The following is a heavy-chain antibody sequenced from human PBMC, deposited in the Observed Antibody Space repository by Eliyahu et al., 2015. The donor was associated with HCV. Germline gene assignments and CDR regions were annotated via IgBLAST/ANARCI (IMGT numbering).Heavy chain of an antibody. CDR1: GFTFSSYA. D-gene: IGHD6-13*01. CDR2: ISGSGGST. J-gene: IGHJ4*02. Sequence: AASGFTFSSYAMSWVRQAPGKGLEWXSAISGSGGSTYYADSVKGRSTISRDNSKNTLYLQMNSLRAEDTAVYYCAKEVAAAGFNKHTRSFDYWGQGTLVTVSS. V-gene: IGHV3-23*01. CDR3: AKEVAAAGFNKHTRSFDY.